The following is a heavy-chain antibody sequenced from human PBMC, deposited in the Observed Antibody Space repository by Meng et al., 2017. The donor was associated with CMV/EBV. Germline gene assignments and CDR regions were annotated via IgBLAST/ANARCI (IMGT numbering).Heavy chain of an antibody. CDR2: INNDGGNT. CDR3: ARGSDRDYYGMDV. Sequence: GGSLRLSCAASGFTFSDYWMHWVRQAPGKGLVWVSRINNDGGNTVYADSVKGRFTFSRDNAKNTLYLQMNSLRAEDTAVYYCARGSDRDYYGMDVWGQGTTVTVSS. J-gene: IGHJ6*02. V-gene: IGHV3-74*01. CDR1: GFTFSDYW.